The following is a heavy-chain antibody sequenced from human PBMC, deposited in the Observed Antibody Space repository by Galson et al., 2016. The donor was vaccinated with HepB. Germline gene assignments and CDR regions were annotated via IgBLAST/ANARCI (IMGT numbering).Heavy chain of an antibody. CDR2: ITSRTTQT. CDR3: ATTGTGLAARKFDY. CDR1: GFTFSDYY. D-gene: IGHD6-6*01. V-gene: IGHV3-11*06. Sequence: SLRLSCADSGFTFSDYYMSRIRHAPGKRLECNPYITSRTTQTTYPKSVKGRVTISRDNAKNSLYLQMSNLRADDTDVYYCATTGTGLAARKFDYGGQGILVTVSS. J-gene: IGHJ4*02.